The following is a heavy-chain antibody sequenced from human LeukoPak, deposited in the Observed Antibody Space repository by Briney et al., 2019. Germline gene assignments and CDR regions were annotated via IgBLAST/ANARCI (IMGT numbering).Heavy chain of an antibody. V-gene: IGHV3-21*01. J-gene: IGHJ6*03. D-gene: IGHD4/OR15-4a*01. CDR2: ITSSSTYI. CDR1: GFTFNTYR. Sequence: GGSLRLSCAASGFTFNTYRMNWVRQAPGKGLEWVSCITSSSTYIYYADSVKGRFTISRDNAKNSLYLQMNSLRAEDTAVYYCARGGAHYYYYMDVWGKGTTVTVSS. CDR3: ARGGAHYYYYMDV.